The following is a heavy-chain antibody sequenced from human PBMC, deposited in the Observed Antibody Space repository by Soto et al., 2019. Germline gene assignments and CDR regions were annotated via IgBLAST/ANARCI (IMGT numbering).Heavy chain of an antibody. CDR2: IYYSGST. Sequence: KSSETLSLTCTVSGGSVSSGSYYWGWIRQPPGKGLEWIGYIYYSGSTNYNPSLKSRVTISVDTSKNQFSLKLSSVTAADTAVYYCARDWIFGVVIGDAFDIWGQGTMVTVSS. J-gene: IGHJ3*02. D-gene: IGHD3-3*01. CDR3: ARDWIFGVVIGDAFDI. V-gene: IGHV4-61*01. CDR1: GGSVSSGSYY.